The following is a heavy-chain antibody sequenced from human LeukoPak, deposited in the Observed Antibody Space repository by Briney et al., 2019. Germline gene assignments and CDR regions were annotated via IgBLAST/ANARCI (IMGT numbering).Heavy chain of an antibody. D-gene: IGHD3-10*01. Sequence: SETLSLTCTVSGGSISSSYWSWIRQPPGKGLEWIGYIYYSGSTNYNPSLKSRVTISVDTSENQFSLTVTSVTAADTAVYYCAREGYYGSGSNWFDPWGQGTLVTVSS. V-gene: IGHV4-59*01. CDR1: GGSISSSY. CDR3: AREGYYGSGSNWFDP. J-gene: IGHJ5*02. CDR2: IYYSGST.